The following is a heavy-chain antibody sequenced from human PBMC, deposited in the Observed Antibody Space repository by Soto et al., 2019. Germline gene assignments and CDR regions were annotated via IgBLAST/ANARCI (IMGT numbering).Heavy chain of an antibody. CDR2: MIYRGTA. D-gene: IGHD3-3*01. V-gene: IGHV4-59*01. Sequence: SETLSLTCSVSGPSITSYYWSWIRRPPGKGLEWIGYMIYRGTANYNPSLKSRVTISVDTSKNQFSLKLSTVSTADTAMYFCARYDFVAYYFDLWGPGTLVTVSS. J-gene: IGHJ4*02. CDR1: GPSITSYY. CDR3: ARYDFVAYYFDL.